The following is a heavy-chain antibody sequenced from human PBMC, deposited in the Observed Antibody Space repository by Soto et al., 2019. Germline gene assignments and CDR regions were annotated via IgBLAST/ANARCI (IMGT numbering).Heavy chain of an antibody. J-gene: IGHJ4*02. CDR3: ARAGGLGAVAADY. V-gene: IGHV4-30-2*01. CDR2: IYHSGST. CDR1: GGSISSGGYS. Sequence: QLQLQESGSGLVKPSQTLSLTCAVSGGSISSGGYSWSWIRQPPGKGLEWIGYIYHSGSTYYNPSLKGPVTISVGRSKNQVSLKLSSVTAADTAVYYCARAGGLGAVAADYWGQGTLVTVSS. D-gene: IGHD6-19*01.